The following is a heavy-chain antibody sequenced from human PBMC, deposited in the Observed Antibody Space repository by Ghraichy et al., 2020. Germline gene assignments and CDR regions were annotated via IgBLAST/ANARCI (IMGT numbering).Heavy chain of an antibody. Sequence: GGSLRLSCAGNGFTFGSYSMNWLRQAPGKGLEWVAYISGGSSTIYYADSVKGRFTISRDDAKNSLYLQVRGLRAEDTAVYYCARDKVVVARGWFDPWGQGTLVTVSS. CDR1: GFTFGSYS. J-gene: IGHJ5*02. D-gene: IGHD2-2*01. CDR2: ISGGSSTI. V-gene: IGHV3-48*04. CDR3: ARDKVVVARGWFDP.